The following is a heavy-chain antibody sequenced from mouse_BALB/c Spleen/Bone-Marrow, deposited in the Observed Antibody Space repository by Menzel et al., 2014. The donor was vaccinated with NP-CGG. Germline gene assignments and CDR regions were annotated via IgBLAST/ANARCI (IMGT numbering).Heavy chain of an antibody. CDR3: ARARSTMITTGTLDY. Sequence: ESGGGLVQPGGSRKLSCAASGFTFSSFGMHWVRQAPEKGLEWVAYISSGSSTIYYADTLKGRFTISRDNPKNTLFLQMTSLRSEDTAMYYCARARSTMITTGTLDYWGQGTSVTVSS. CDR1: GFTFSSFG. V-gene: IGHV5-17*02. CDR2: ISSGSSTI. J-gene: IGHJ4*01. D-gene: IGHD2-4*01.